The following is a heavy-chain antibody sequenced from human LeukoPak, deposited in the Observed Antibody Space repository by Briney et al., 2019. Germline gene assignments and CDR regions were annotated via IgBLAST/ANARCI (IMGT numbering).Heavy chain of an antibody. Sequence: SETLSLTCTVSGGSISSSSYYWGWIRQPPGKGLEWIGYIYYSGSTYYNPSLKSRVTISVDTSKNQFSLKLSSVTAADTAVYYCGRDLVGGLGDAFDIWGQGTMVTVSS. V-gene: IGHV4-30-4*08. CDR1: GGSISSSSYY. J-gene: IGHJ3*02. D-gene: IGHD2-2*01. CDR3: GRDLVGGLGDAFDI. CDR2: IYYSGST.